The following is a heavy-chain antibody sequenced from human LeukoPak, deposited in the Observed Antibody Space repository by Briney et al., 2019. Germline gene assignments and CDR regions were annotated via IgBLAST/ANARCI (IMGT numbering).Heavy chain of an antibody. J-gene: IGHJ4*02. CDR1: GYTFTGSY. D-gene: IGHD1-7*01. V-gene: IGHV1-2*02. CDR2: INPSSGGT. CDR3: ARGKGSGTFLNVFAY. Sequence: ASVKVSCKASGYTFTGSYIHWVRQAPGQGLEWMGWINPSSGGTTYAQNFQGRVTMTRDTSISTAYMELSSLRSDDTAVYYCARGKGSGTFLNVFAYWGQGTLVTVSS.